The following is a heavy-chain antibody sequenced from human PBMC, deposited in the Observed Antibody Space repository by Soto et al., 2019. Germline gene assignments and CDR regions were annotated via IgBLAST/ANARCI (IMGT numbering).Heavy chain of an antibody. CDR1: GFTFSSYG. J-gene: IGHJ3*02. Sequence: HPGGSLRLSCAASGFTFSSYGMHWVRQAPGKGLEWVAVIWYDGSNKYYADSVKGRFTISRDNSKNTLYLQMNSLRAEDTAVYYCARVRLRTYYYGSGPAAFDIWGQGTMVTVSS. V-gene: IGHV3-33*01. D-gene: IGHD3-10*01. CDR2: IWYDGSNK. CDR3: ARVRLRTYYYGSGPAAFDI.